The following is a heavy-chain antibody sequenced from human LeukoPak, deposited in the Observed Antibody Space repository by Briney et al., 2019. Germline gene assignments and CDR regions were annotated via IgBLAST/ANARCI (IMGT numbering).Heavy chain of an antibody. Sequence: PGGSLRLSSAASGFAFSAYYMSSIRQAPGQGLGWVSYISSSSSYTNYADSAKGRFTISRDNAKTSLYPQMNSLRAEDTAVYYCARYLVHYDSSESDAFDICGQGKMVTASS. V-gene: IGHV3-11*06. D-gene: IGHD3-22*01. CDR2: ISSSSSYT. CDR1: GFAFSAYY. J-gene: IGHJ3*02. CDR3: ARYLVHYDSSESDAFDI.